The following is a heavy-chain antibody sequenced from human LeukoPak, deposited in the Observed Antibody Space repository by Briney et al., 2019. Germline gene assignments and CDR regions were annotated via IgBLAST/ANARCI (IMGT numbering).Heavy chain of an antibody. D-gene: IGHD3-16*01. CDR3: AKDGSWGDYYFYFYIDV. V-gene: IGHV3-23*01. J-gene: IGHJ6*03. CDR2: ISASGHYT. Sequence: GGSLRLSCEASGFTFSNSAMSWVRQAPGKGLEWVSGISASGHYTYNADSAKGRFTISRDNSKNTLYLQMNSLRAEDTALYFCAKDGSWGDYYFYFYIDVWGKGTTVTVSS. CDR1: GFTFSNSA.